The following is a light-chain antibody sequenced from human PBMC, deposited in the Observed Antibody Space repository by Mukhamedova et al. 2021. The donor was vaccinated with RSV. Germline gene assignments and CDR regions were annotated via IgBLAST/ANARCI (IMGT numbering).Light chain of an antibody. CDR2: GAS. CDR3: QQYNNWPYT. V-gene: IGKV3-15*01. Sequence: MGSQSVSSSLAWYQQKPGQAPRLLIYGASTRATGIPARFSGSGSGTEFTLTISSMQSEDFAVYYCQQYNNWPYTFGQGTKLEI. J-gene: IGKJ2*01. CDR1: QSVSSS.